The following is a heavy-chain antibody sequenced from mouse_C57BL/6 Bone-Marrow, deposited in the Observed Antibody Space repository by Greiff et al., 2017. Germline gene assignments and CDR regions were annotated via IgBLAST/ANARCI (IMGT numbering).Heavy chain of an antibody. Sequence: VQLQQSGAELARPGASVKLSCKASGYTFTSYGISWVKQRTGQGLEWIGEIYPRSGNTYYNEKFKGKATLTADKSSSTAYMELRSLTSEDSAVYFCARVCRVGDADWGQGTLVTVSA. CDR3: ARVCRVGDAD. CDR2: IYPRSGNT. V-gene: IGHV1-81*01. D-gene: IGHD1-1*01. CDR1: GYTFTSYG. J-gene: IGHJ3*01.